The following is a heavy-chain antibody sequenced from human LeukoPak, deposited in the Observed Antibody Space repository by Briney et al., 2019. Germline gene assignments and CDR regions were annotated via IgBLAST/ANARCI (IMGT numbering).Heavy chain of an antibody. Sequence: GESLKISCKGSGYISTNYWIGWVRQMPGKGLECMGIIYPSDSDTRYSPSFQGQVTISVDKSTNTAYLQWSSLKASDTAMYYCARHGSIGAHTNYFDYWGQGTLVTVSS. J-gene: IGHJ4*02. V-gene: IGHV5-51*01. CDR3: ARHGSIGAHTNYFDY. CDR1: GYISTNYW. D-gene: IGHD6-6*01. CDR2: IYPSDSDT.